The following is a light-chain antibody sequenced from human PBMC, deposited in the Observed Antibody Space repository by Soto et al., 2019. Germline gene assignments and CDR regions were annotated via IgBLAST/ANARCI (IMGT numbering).Light chain of an antibody. V-gene: IGLV2-23*02. CDR1: SSDVGTYNL. CDR3: CSYAAGNTYV. CDR2: EVS. J-gene: IGLJ1*01. Sequence: QSALTQPASVSGSPGQSITISCTGTSSDVGTYNLVSWYQQHPGKAPKLMIYEVSKWPSGVSNRFSGSKSGNTASLTISGLKGEDEADYSCCSYAAGNTYVFGTGTKFTAL.